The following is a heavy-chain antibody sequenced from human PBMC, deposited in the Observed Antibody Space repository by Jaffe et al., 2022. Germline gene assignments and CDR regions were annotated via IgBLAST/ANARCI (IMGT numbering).Heavy chain of an antibody. D-gene: IGHD6-19*01. J-gene: IGHJ4*02. CDR2: IYHSGST. CDR1: GYSISSGYY. Sequence: QVQLQESGPGLVKPSETLSLTCAVSGYSISSGYYWGWIRQPPGKGLEWIGSIYHSGSTYYNPSLKSRVTISLDTSKTQFYLKLRSVTAADTAVYYCARHLGRAVAGTNFDYWGQGTLVTVSS. V-gene: IGHV4-38-2*01. CDR3: ARHLGRAVAGTNFDY.